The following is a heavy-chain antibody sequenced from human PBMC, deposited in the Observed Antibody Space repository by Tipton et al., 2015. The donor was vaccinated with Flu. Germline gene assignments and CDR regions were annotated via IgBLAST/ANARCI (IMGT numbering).Heavy chain of an antibody. V-gene: IGHV3-7*01. CDR1: GFTFSSYW. J-gene: IGHJ6*02. D-gene: IGHD6-19*01. Sequence: SLRLSCAASGFTFSSYWRSWVRQAPGKGLEWVANINQGGSENYYVDPVKGRFTISSDNTNNSLHLQMNILRAETPGVYYWARAAGYSSGWLGDCYYCGMDLWGQGPAVPVPS. CDR3: ARAAGYSSGWLGDCYYCGMDL. CDR2: INQGGSEN.